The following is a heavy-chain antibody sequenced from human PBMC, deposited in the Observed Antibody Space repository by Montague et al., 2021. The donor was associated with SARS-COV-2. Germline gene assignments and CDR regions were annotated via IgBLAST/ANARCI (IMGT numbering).Heavy chain of an antibody. V-gene: IGHV4-39*01. Sequence: SETLSLTCNVSGDSISSANYQWAWFRQPPGKGLQWVGSISHSGSAYYNPSLKSRLTISVDMSKRLFSLDVESVAVADTAFYYCARQVGDFWTGFYVDSWDQGTLVTVSS. J-gene: IGHJ4*02. CDR3: ARQVGDFWTGFYVDS. CDR1: GDSISSANYQ. D-gene: IGHD3/OR15-3a*01. CDR2: ISHSGSA.